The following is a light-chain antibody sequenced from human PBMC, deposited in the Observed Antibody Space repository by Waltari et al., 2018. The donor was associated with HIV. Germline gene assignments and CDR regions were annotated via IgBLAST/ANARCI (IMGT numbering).Light chain of an antibody. CDR3: CSYAGTYTFVV. J-gene: IGLJ2*01. V-gene: IGLV2-11*01. CDR1: SNDVGAYNY. Sequence: QPPLTQSRSVSGSPGQSITISCTGTSNDVGAYNYVSWYQQHPGRAPKLLIFDLNRRPSGVPDRFSGSKSGNTASLTISGLQAEDEADYYCCSYAGTYTFVVFGGGTKLTVL. CDR2: DLN.